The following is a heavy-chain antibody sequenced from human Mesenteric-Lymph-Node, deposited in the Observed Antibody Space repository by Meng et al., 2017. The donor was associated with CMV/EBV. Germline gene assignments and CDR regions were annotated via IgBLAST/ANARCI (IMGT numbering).Heavy chain of an antibody. CDR1: GKASGYTFIDYY. CDR2: IDSNSGET. J-gene: IGHJ4*02. CDR3: AREQTVSGSRGLDY. V-gene: IGHV1-2*02. Sequence: ASVKVSCKASGKASGYTFIDYYIHWVRQAPGQGLEWMGWIDSNSGETNSAQKFSGRVTLTRDTSITTAYMEVISLRSDDTAVYYCAREQTVSGSRGLDYWGQGTLVTVS. D-gene: IGHD6-19*01.